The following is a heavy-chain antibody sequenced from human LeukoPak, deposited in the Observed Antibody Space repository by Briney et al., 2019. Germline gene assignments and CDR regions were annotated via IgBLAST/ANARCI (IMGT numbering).Heavy chain of an antibody. D-gene: IGHD1-26*01. CDR2: IIPILGIA. J-gene: IGHJ4*02. Sequence: GASVKVSCKASGYTFTSYAISWVRQAPGQGLEWMGRIIPILGIANYAQKFQGRVTITADKSTSTAYMELSSLRSEDTAVYYCARALIVGATFDYWGQGTLVTVSS. V-gene: IGHV1-69*04. CDR3: ARALIVGATFDY. CDR1: GYTFTSYA.